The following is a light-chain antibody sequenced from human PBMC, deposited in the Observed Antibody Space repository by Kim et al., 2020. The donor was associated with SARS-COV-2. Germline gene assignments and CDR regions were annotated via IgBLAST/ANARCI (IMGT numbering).Light chain of an antibody. CDR1: QSISTY. V-gene: IGKV1-39*01. J-gene: IGKJ1*01. CDR3: QQSYSTPWT. Sequence: ASVGARVTITCRASQSISTYVNGYQQKPQRAPKLLINAASSLQSGVPSRFSGGGSGTDFTLTISTLQPEDFATYYCQQSYSTPWTFGHGTKVDIK. CDR2: AAS.